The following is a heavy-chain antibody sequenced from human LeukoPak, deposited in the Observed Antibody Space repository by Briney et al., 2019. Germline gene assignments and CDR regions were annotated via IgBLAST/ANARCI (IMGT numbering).Heavy chain of an antibody. CDR2: IYYSGST. D-gene: IGHD3-3*01. J-gene: IGHJ4*02. Sequence: SETLSLTCTVSGGSISSGDYYWSWIRQPPGKGLEWIGYIYYSGSTYYNPSLKSRVTISVDTSKNQFSLKLSSVTAADTAVYYCARVTKNFWSGYRFFHPDYWGQGTLVTVSS. CDR3: ARVTKNFWSGYRFFHPDY. V-gene: IGHV4-30-4*01. CDR1: GGSISSGDYY.